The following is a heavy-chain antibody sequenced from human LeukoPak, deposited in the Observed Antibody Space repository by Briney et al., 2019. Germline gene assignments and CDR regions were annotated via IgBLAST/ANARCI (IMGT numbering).Heavy chain of an antibody. Sequence: GGSLRLSCAASGFTVSSNYMRWVRQAPGKGLEWVSVIYSGGSTYYADSVKGRFTISRDNSKNTLYLQMNSLRAEDTAVYYCARGSYSSGWTDFDYWGQGTLVTVSS. J-gene: IGHJ4*02. CDR1: GFTVSSNY. D-gene: IGHD6-19*01. V-gene: IGHV3-53*01. CDR2: IYSGGST. CDR3: ARGSYSSGWTDFDY.